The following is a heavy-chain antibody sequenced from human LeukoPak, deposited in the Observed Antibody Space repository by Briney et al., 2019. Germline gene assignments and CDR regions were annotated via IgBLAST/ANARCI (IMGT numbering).Heavy chain of an antibody. J-gene: IGHJ3*02. CDR2: IYTSGST. CDR1: GGSISSYY. D-gene: IGHD5-24*01. CDR3: ARQIRRDGYNSDAFDI. Sequence: SETLSLTCTVSGGSISSYYWSWIRQPPGKGLEWIGYIYTSGSTNYNPSLKSRVTISVDTSKNQFSLKLSSVTAADTAVYYCARQIRRDGYNSDAFDIWGQGTMVTVSS. V-gene: IGHV4-4*09.